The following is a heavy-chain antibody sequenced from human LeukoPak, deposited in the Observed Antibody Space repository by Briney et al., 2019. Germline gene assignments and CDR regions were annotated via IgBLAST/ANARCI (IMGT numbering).Heavy chain of an antibody. CDR3: ARDLGDIVVVTAIGAGGFDP. CDR2: IIPIFGIA. V-gene: IGHV1-69*04. J-gene: IGHJ5*02. CDR1: GGTFGSYA. Sequence: SVKVSCKASGGTFGSYAISWVRQAPGQGLEWMGRIIPIFGIANYAQKFQGRVTITADKSTSTAYMELSSLRSEDTAVYYCARDLGDIVVVTAIGAGGFDPWGRGTLVTVSS. D-gene: IGHD2-21*02.